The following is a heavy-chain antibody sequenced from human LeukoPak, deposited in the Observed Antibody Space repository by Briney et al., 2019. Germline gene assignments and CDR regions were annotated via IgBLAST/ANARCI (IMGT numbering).Heavy chain of an antibody. CDR1: GGSISSYY. J-gene: IGHJ6*03. Sequence: SETLSLTCTVSGGSISSYYWSWLRPPPGKGLLWIGYIHYSGSTNYNPSLKSRVTVSVDTSNNHFSLNLRSVTAADTAVYYCARVSWFPGTSYYYMDVWGKGTTVTVSS. CDR3: ARVSWFPGTSYYYMDV. CDR2: IHYSGST. D-gene: IGHD1-1*01. V-gene: IGHV4-59*01.